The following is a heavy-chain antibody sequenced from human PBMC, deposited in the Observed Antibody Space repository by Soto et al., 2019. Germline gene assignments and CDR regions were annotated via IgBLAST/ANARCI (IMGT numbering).Heavy chain of an antibody. V-gene: IGHV1-18*01. J-gene: IGHJ6*03. CDR2: ISAYNGNT. CDR1: GYSFTNYG. D-gene: IGHD6-19*01. CDR3: ARDRGVAPPVAGNTHYYYYMDV. Sequence: GASVKVSCKASGYSFTNYGITRVRQAPGQGFEWMGWISAYNGNTKYAQKFQGRVTMTTDASTSTAYLELRSLTSDDTAVYYCARDRGVAPPVAGNTHYYYYMDVWGKGTTVTVSS.